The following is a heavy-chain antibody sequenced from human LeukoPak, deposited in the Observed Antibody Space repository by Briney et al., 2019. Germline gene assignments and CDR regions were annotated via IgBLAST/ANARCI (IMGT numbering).Heavy chain of an antibody. CDR3: ARDSNSSSSEPDY. J-gene: IGHJ4*02. V-gene: IGHV1-2*02. D-gene: IGHD6-6*01. CDR2: INPNNGFT. CDR1: GYTFTGYY. Sequence: GASVEVSCKAAGYTFTGYYMHWVRQAPGQGLEWMGWINPNNGFTAYAQNFQGRVTMTRDTSISTAYMELSSLTSDDTAVYYCARDSNSSSSEPDYWGQGTLATVSS.